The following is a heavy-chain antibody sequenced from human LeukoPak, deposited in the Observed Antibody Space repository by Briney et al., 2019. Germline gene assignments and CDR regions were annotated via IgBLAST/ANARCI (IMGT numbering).Heavy chain of an antibody. D-gene: IGHD1-26*01. CDR1: GGSISSFY. CDR3: VTRRYSYGWYDH. J-gene: IGHJ5*02. V-gene: IGHV4-59*13. CDR2: MYYGGSP. Sequence: PSETPSLTCTVSGGSISSFYWSWIRQPPGKGLEWIGYMYYGGSPNYNPSLKSRVITSLDTSKKQFSLKLNSVTTADTAVYYCVTRRYSYGWYDHWGQGILVIVSS.